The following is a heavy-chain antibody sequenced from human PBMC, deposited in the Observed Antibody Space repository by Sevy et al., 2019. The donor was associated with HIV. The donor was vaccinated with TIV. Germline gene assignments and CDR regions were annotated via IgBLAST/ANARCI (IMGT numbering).Heavy chain of an antibody. D-gene: IGHD6-13*01. J-gene: IGHJ6*02. CDR3: ASEKEQLVLWPYYGMDV. Sequence: GGFLRLSCAASGLRFSNYNMNWVRQAPGQGLEWLACISNSSSYIYYVDSVKGRFTISRDNAKNSLYLQMNSLRAEDTAVYYCASEKEQLVLWPYYGMDVWGQGTTVTVSS. CDR2: ISNSSSYI. CDR1: GLRFSNYN. V-gene: IGHV3-21*01.